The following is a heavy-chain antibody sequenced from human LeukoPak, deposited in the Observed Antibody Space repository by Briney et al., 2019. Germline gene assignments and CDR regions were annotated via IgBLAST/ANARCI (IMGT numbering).Heavy chain of an antibody. CDR1: GFIFNSYW. V-gene: IGHV3-7*01. D-gene: IGHD5-18*01. CDR2: IKHDGSER. J-gene: IGHJ4*02. Sequence: GGSLRLSCAASGFIFNSYWMSWVRQAPGKRLEWVGNIKHDGSERYYVDSVKGRFTISRDNAKNTLYLQMNSLRAEDTAVYYCARGGGYSYGSFDYWGQGTLVTVSS. CDR3: ARGGGYSYGSFDY.